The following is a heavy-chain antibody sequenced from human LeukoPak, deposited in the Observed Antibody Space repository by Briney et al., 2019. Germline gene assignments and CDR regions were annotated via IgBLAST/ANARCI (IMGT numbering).Heavy chain of an antibody. J-gene: IGHJ3*02. D-gene: IGHD3-22*01. CDR1: GGSISSSSYY. Sequence: TSETLSLTCTVSGGSISSSSYYWGWIRQPPGKGLEWIGSIYYSGSTYYNPSLKSRVTISVDTSKNQFSLKLSSVTAADTAVYYCARHDSSGPYNAFDIWGQGTMVTVSS. V-gene: IGHV4-39*01. CDR2: IYYSGST. CDR3: ARHDSSGPYNAFDI.